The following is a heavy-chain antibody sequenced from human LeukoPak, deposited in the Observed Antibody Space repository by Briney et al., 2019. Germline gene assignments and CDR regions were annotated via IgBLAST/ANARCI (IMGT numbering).Heavy chain of an antibody. D-gene: IGHD2-21*02. CDR2: IYPGDSDT. V-gene: IGHV5-51*01. CDR3: ARQLAYCGGDCYQRPHYYYGMDV. Sequence: GESLKISCKGSGYSFTSYWIGWGRQVPGKGLEWMGIIYPGDSDTIYSPSFQGQVTISADKSINTAYLQWSSLKASDTAMYYCARQLAYCGGDCYQRPHYYYGMDVWGQGTTVTVSS. J-gene: IGHJ6*02. CDR1: GYSFTSYW.